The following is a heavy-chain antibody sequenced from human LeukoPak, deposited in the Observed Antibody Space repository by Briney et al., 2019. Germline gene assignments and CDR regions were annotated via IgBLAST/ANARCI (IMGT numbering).Heavy chain of an antibody. CDR2: ISPYNGNT. CDR3: ARGARAAAADY. Sequence: GASVKVSCKTSGYTFTNYGISWVRQAPGQGLEWMGWISPYNGNTIYAQKLQGRVTMTRNTSISTAYMELSSLRSEDTAVYYCARGARAAAADYWGQGTLVTVSS. J-gene: IGHJ4*02. D-gene: IGHD6-13*01. V-gene: IGHV1-18*01. CDR1: GYTFTNYG.